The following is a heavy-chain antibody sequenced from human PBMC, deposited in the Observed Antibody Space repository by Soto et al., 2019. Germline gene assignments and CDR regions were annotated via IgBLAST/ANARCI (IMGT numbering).Heavy chain of an antibody. J-gene: IGHJ5*02. CDR2: ISYDGSNK. V-gene: IGHV3-30-3*01. Sequence: GGSLRLSCAASGFTFSSYAMHWVRQAPGKGLEWVAVISYDGSNKYYADSVKGRFTISRDNSKNTLYLQMNSLRAEDTAVYYCARGAVRDGLKWFDPWGQGTLVTVSS. CDR3: ARGAVRDGLKWFDP. D-gene: IGHD6-19*01. CDR1: GFTFSSYA.